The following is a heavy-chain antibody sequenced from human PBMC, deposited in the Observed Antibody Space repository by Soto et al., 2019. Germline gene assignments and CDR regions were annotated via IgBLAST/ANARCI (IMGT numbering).Heavy chain of an antibody. D-gene: IGHD2-2*01. V-gene: IGHV6-1*01. CDR2: TYYRSKWYN. CDR3: ARAPTSYCSSTSCFNWFDP. CDR1: GDSVSSNSAG. J-gene: IGHJ5*02. Sequence: SQTLSLTCAISGDSVSSNSAGWNWIRQSPSRGLEWLGRTYYRSKWYNDYAVSVKSRITNNPDTSKNQFSLQLNSVTPEDTAVYYCARAPTSYCSSTSCFNWFDPWGQGTLVTVSS.